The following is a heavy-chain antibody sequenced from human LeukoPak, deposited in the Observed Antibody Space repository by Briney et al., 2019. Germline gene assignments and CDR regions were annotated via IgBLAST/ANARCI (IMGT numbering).Heavy chain of an antibody. D-gene: IGHD2-21*01. Sequence: GGSLRLSCAASGFTFSNYWMSWVRQAPGKGLEWVANIKQDGSEKYYVDSVKGRFTISRDNAKNLLYLQVNSLRAEDAAVYFCAKAPVTSCRGAYCYPFDSWGQGTLVTVSS. CDR3: AKAPVTSCRGAYCYPFDS. CDR2: IKQDGSEK. J-gene: IGHJ4*02. CDR1: GFTFSNYW. V-gene: IGHV3-7*03.